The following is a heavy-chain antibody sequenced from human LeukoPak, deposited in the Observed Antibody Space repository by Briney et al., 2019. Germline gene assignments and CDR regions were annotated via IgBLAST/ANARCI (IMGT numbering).Heavy chain of an antibody. V-gene: IGHV4-34*01. Sequence: SETLSLTCAVYGGSLSGYYWMWMRQPPGKGREGMGEINHSKSTNYNPALKSRVTISVDTSKNQFSLKLSSVTAADTAVYYCASRARGVDYDSSGYSPVLDYWGQGTLVTVSS. CDR3: ASRARGVDYDSSGYSPVLDY. CDR1: GGSLSGYY. J-gene: IGHJ4*02. CDR2: INHSKST. D-gene: IGHD3-22*01.